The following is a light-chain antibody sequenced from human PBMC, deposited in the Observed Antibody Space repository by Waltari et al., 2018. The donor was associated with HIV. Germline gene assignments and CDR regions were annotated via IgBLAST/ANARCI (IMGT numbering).Light chain of an antibody. Sequence: QSVVTQEPSFSVSPEGTVTLTCGLTFGSLPSVNYPSWYRQTPAQEPRARIYSTRTRSSGVPDRFCGSILWDRAALTNTGAQADDGSDYYCSLYLGSGTSMFGGGTKLSV. V-gene: IGLV8-61*01. CDR1: FGSLPSVNY. J-gene: IGLJ3*02. CDR3: SLYLGSGTSM. CDR2: STR.